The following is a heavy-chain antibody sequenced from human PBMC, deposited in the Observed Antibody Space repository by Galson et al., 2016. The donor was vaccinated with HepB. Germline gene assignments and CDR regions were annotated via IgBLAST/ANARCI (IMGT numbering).Heavy chain of an antibody. D-gene: IGHD2-2*01. V-gene: IGHV1-46*01. CDR3: ARVGSSNAFAY. CDR2: FIPSGGNT. Sequence: SVKVSCKASGYAFATYYIHWVRQAPGQGLGWMGVFIPSGGNTVYAKRFQGRVSMTSDASSNTVYMELSGLTSEDTAVYYCARVGSSNAFAYWGQGTLVTVSS. J-gene: IGHJ4*02. CDR1: GYAFATYY.